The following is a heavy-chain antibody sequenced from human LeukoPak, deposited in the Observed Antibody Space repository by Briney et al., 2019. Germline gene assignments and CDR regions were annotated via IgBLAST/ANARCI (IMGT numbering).Heavy chain of an antibody. CDR2: ISSSGSTI. Sequence: GGSLRLSCAACGFAFSSYEMNWVRQAPGKGLEWVSYISSSGSTIYYADSVKGRFTISRDNGKNSLYLQMNSLRAEDTAVYCCARDSTEYDYGDNFDYWGQGTLVTVSS. CDR3: ARDSTEYDYGDNFDY. J-gene: IGHJ4*02. V-gene: IGHV3-48*03. CDR1: GFAFSSYE. D-gene: IGHD4-17*01.